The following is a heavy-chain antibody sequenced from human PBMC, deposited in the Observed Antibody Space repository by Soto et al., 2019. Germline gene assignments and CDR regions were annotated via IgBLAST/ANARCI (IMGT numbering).Heavy chain of an antibody. CDR1: GGSIGTYY. Sequence: SETLSLTCTVSGGSIGTYYWSWIRQPPGKGLEWIGYIYYRGNTDYNPSLKSRVTISLDTPKNQFSLRLSSVTTADTAVYYCARHPGYYDILTGYTTYYFDYWGQGILVTVSS. D-gene: IGHD3-9*01. V-gene: IGHV4-59*08. CDR3: ARHPGYYDILTGYTTYYFDY. J-gene: IGHJ4*02. CDR2: IYYRGNT.